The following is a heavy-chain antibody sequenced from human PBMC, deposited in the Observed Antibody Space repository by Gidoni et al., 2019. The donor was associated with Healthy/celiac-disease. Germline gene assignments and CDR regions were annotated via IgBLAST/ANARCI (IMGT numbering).Heavy chain of an antibody. D-gene: IGHD6-13*01. Sequence: QVQLQESGPGLVKPSETLSLTCTVPGCSISSYYWSWIRQPPWTGLEWIGYIYYSGSTNYNPSLKSRVTISVDTSKNQFSLKLSSVTAADTAVYYCARGLPGYSSPWGQGTLVTVSS. V-gene: IGHV4-59*01. CDR2: IYYSGST. CDR1: GCSISSYY. CDR3: ARGLPGYSSP. J-gene: IGHJ5*02.